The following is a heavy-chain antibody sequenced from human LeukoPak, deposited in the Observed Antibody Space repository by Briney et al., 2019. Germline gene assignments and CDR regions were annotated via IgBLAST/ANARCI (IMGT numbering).Heavy chain of an antibody. Sequence: AETLSLTCTVSGGSISSSSYYWVRLPQPPGKGLEGFVSICYSGSTYYHPALKSLVTISLDTSKDQFSLKLSSGTAAGTAVYYCASAESGDFQSRYWYFDLWGRGTLVTVSS. J-gene: IGHJ2*01. CDR2: ICYSGST. D-gene: IGHD7-27*01. V-gene: IGHV4-39*01. CDR3: ASAESGDFQSRYWYFDL. CDR1: GGSISSSSYY.